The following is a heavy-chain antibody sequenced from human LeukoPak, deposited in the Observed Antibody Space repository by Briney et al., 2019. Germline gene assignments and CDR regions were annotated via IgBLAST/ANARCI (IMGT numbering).Heavy chain of an antibody. D-gene: IGHD2-2*01. Sequence: ESGPTLVKPTQTLTLTCTFSGFSLSTSGVGVGWIRQPPGQALEWLGIIYWNDDKRYSPSLKSRLTITKDTSKNQELLTITNMDPEDTATYFCAHEGYCSTASCYYFDHWGQGTLVTASS. CDR3: AHEGYCSTASCYYFDH. V-gene: IGHV2-5*01. CDR1: GFSLSTSGVG. CDR2: IYWNDDK. J-gene: IGHJ4*02.